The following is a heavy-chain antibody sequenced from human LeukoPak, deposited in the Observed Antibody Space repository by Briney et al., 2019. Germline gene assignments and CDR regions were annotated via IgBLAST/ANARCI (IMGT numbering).Heavy chain of an antibody. CDR3: AKTAVAGPFDI. V-gene: IGHV3-64*04. Sequence: GGSLRLSCSASGFPFSSYAMHWVRQAPGKGLEYVSAISDSGGSTYYADSVKGRFTISRDNAKNSLYLQMNSLRAEDTAVYYCAKTAVAGPFDIWGQGTMVTVSS. D-gene: IGHD6-19*01. J-gene: IGHJ3*02. CDR2: ISDSGGST. CDR1: GFPFSSYA.